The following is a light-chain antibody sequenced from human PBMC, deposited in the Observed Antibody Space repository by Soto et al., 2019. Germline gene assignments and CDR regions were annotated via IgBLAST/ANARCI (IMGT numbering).Light chain of an antibody. CDR1: QSLLHSNGYNY. CDR2: KVS. J-gene: IGKJ5*01. CDR3: MQGSHWPPIT. V-gene: IGKV2-30*02. Sequence: DIVMTQSPLSLGVTPGEPASISCRSSQSLLHSNGYNYLDWYLQRPGQSPRRLIYKVSNRDSGVPDRFSGSGSGTDFTLKISRVEAEDVGLYYCMQGSHWPPITFGQGTRLEI.